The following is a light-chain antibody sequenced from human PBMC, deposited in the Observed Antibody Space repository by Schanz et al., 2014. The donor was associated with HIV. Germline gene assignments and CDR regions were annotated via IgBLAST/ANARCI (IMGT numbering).Light chain of an antibody. V-gene: IGKV3-15*01. CDR2: GAS. J-gene: IGKJ1*01. Sequence: EIVMTQSPATLSGSPGERATLSCRASESVNTNVGWYQQKPGQAPRLLIYGASSRVTSIPIRFSGSGSGTEFTLTISSLQSEDVAVYYCQQYYSTPRTFGQGTKVEIK. CDR1: ESVNTN. CDR3: QQYYSTPRT.